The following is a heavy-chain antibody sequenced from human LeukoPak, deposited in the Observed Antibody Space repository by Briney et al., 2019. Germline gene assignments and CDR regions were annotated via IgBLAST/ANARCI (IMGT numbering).Heavy chain of an antibody. J-gene: IGHJ4*02. CDR2: IYPGDSDT. Sequence: GESLKISCKGSGYRFTSYWIGWVRQMPGKGLEWMGIIYPGDSDTRYSTSFQGQVTISGAKSITTAYLNWTSPKASTHAIIFFGRRELVFDSSGYTPFDYWGPGNLVTVSS. D-gene: IGHD3-22*01. CDR3: GRRELVFDSSGYTPFDY. V-gene: IGHV5-51*01. CDR1: GYRFTSYW.